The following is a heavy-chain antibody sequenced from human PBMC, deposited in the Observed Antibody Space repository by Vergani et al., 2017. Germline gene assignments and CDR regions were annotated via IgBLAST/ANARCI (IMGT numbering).Heavy chain of an antibody. Sequence: EVQLVESGGGLVQPGGSLRLSCAASGFTFSSYWMSWVRQAPGKVLEWVANIKQDESEKYYVDSVKGRFTISRDNAKHSLYLQMNSLRAEDTAVYYCARHGGSGWSLDYWGQGTLVTVSS. CDR3: ARHGGSGWSLDY. D-gene: IGHD6-19*01. CDR2: IKQDESEK. V-gene: IGHV3-7*01. CDR1: GFTFSSYW. J-gene: IGHJ4*02.